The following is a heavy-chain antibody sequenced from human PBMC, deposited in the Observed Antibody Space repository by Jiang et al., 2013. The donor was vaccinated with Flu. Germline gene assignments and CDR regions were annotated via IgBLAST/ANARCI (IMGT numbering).Heavy chain of an antibody. V-gene: IGHV1-18*01. CDR2: ISAYNGNR. Sequence: GAEVKKPGASVKVSCKASGYTFTSYGISWVRQAPGQGLEWMGWISAYNGNRNYAQRLLGRVTMTTDTSTSTAYMEVRSLRSDDTAVYYCARSRADVVVPAAKRNNWFDPWGQGTLVTVSS. CDR1: GYTFTSYG. D-gene: IGHD2-2*01. CDR3: ARSRADVVVPAAKRNNWFDP. J-gene: IGHJ5*02.